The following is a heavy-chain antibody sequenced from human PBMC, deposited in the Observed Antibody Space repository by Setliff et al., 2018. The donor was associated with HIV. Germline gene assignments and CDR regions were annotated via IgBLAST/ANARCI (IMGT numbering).Heavy chain of an antibody. CDR1: GSFINSDY. V-gene: IGHV4-38-2*02. J-gene: IGHJ3*02. Sequence: SETLSLTCTVSGSFINSDYWGWIRQPPGKGLEWIGSIYHSATTYYNPSLWGRVTISIDTSKNQFSLKLSSVTAADTAVYYCARDSSGSIDAFDIWGQGTMVTVSS. CDR3: ARDSSGSIDAFDI. D-gene: IGHD3-22*01. CDR2: IYHSATT.